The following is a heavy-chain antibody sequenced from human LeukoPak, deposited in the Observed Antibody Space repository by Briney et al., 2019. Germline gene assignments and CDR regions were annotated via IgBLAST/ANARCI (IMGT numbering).Heavy chain of an antibody. Sequence: GASVKVSCKASGYTFTSYGIGWVRQAPGQGLEWMGWISAYNGNTNYAQKLQGRVTMTTDTSTSTAYMELRSLRSDDTAVYCCARDYYGSGRGYWFDPWGQGTLVTVSS. CDR1: GYTFTSYG. D-gene: IGHD3-10*01. V-gene: IGHV1-18*01. CDR2: ISAYNGNT. CDR3: ARDYYGSGRGYWFDP. J-gene: IGHJ5*02.